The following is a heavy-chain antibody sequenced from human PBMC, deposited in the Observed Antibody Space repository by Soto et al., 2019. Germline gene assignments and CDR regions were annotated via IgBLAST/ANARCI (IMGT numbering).Heavy chain of an antibody. J-gene: IGHJ6*03. CDR1: GGSITSYY. Sequence: SETLSLTCTVSGGSITSYYWSWIRQPPGKGLEWIGYIYYSGSTNYNPSLESRVTISVDTSKNQFSLKLNSVTAADTAVYCCARHNYYYYYMDGWGKGTTVNVSS. CDR2: IYYSGST. CDR3: ARHNYYYYYMDG. V-gene: IGHV4-59*08.